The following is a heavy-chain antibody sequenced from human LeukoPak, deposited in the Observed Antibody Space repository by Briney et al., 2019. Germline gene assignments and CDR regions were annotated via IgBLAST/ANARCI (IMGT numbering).Heavy chain of an antibody. CDR1: GFTFDDYA. V-gene: IGHV3-9*01. Sequence: GGSLRLSCAASGFTFDDYAMHWVRQAPGKGLEGVSGISWNSGSIGYADSVRGRFTISRDNAKNSLYLQMNSLRAEDTALYYCAKGNYYDLPYYFDYWGQGTLVTVSS. J-gene: IGHJ4*02. D-gene: IGHD3-22*01. CDR3: AKGNYYDLPYYFDY. CDR2: ISWNSGSI.